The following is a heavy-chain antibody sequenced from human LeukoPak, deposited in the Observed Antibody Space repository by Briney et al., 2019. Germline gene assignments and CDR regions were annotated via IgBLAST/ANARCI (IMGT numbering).Heavy chain of an antibody. Sequence: ASVKVSCKAFGYTFTTHHVHWVRQAPGQGLEWMGWINPNSGGTNYAQKFQGRVTMTRDTSISTAYMELSRLRSDDTAVYYCARDLGGIAAAGTLWGQGTLVTVSS. D-gene: IGHD6-13*01. CDR3: ARDLGGIAAAGTL. V-gene: IGHV1-2*02. J-gene: IGHJ4*02. CDR1: GYTFTTHH. CDR2: INPNSGGT.